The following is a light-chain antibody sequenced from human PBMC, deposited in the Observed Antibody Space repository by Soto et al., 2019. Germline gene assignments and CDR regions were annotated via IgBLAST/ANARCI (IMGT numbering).Light chain of an antibody. CDR3: QTWVTGIVV. J-gene: IGLJ2*01. CDR1: SGHSSNA. Sequence: QSVLTQSPSASASLGASVKLTCTLSSGHSSNAIAWHQQQPEKGPRYLMKLNSDGNHNKGDGIPDRFSGSSSGAERYLTISSLQSEDEADYYCQTWVTGIVVFGGGTQLTVL. CDR2: LNSDGNH. V-gene: IGLV4-69*01.